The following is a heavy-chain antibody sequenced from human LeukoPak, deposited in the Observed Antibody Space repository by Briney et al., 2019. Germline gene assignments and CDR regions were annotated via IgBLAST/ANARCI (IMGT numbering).Heavy chain of an antibody. V-gene: IGHV3-74*01. CDR3: ARERYWRLGDY. CDR1: GFTFSTYW. J-gene: IGHJ4*02. Sequence: GGSLRLSCAASGFTFSTYWMSWVRQAPGKGLVWVSRIKSDGNSTSYADSVMGRFTISRDNAKNTLYLQMNSLGAEDTAVYYCARERYWRLGDYWGQGTLVTVSS. D-gene: IGHD1-1*01. CDR2: IKSDGNST.